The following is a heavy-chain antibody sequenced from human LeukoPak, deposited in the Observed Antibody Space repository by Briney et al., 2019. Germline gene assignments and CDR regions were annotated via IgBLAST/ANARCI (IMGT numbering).Heavy chain of an antibody. D-gene: IGHD1-26*01. CDR3: ARVGAVVGAIDY. J-gene: IGHJ4*02. Sequence: SETLSLTCTVSGGSISSYYWSWIRQPAGKGLEWIGRIYTSGSTNYDPSLKSRVTMSVDTSKNQFSLKLSSVTAADTAVYYCARVGAVVGAIDYWGQGTLVTVSS. CDR1: GGSISSYY. V-gene: IGHV4-4*07. CDR2: IYTSGST.